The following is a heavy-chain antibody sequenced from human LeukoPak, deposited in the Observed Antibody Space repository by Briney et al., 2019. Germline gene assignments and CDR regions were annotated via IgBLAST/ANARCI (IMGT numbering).Heavy chain of an antibody. D-gene: IGHD6-19*01. CDR1: GFTFSGYI. Sequence: PGGSLRLSCAASGFTFSGYIMNWVRQAPGKGLEWGSFIGSSGNTIYYADSVKGRFTVSRDNAKNSLYLQMNSLRAEDTAVYYCARDQWLDYWGQGTLVTVSS. J-gene: IGHJ4*02. CDR3: ARDQWLDY. CDR2: IGSSGNTI. V-gene: IGHV3-48*01.